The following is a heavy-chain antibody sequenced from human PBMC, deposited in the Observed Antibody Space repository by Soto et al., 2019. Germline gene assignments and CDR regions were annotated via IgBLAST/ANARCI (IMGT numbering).Heavy chain of an antibody. CDR1: GFTFNNAR. CDR2: SDGGKT. D-gene: IGHD1-26*01. CDR3: TSNAAAKVGTLSY. Sequence: EVQLVESGGALVEPGGSLRLSCAASGFTFNNARMSWVRQAPGKGLDWVGRSDGGKTDFAAPVEGRFTFSRDDSRNTLFLQMNSLKTEDTGVYYCTSNAAAKVGTLSYWGQGTLVTVSS. V-gene: IGHV3-15*02. J-gene: IGHJ4*02.